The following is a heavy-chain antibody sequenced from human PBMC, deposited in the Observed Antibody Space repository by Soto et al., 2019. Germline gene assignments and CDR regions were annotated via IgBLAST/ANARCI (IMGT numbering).Heavy chain of an antibody. D-gene: IGHD6-19*01. J-gene: IGHJ6*02. CDR3: ARHGQWLVTGYFYYGMDV. CDR1: GGSISRYY. CDR2: IYYSGST. Sequence: PSETLSLTCTVSGGSISRYYWSWIRQPPGKGLEWIGYIYYSGSTNYNPSLKSRVTISVDTSKNQFSLKLSSVTVADTAVYYCARHGQWLVTGYFYYGMDVWGQGTTVTVSS. V-gene: IGHV4-59*08.